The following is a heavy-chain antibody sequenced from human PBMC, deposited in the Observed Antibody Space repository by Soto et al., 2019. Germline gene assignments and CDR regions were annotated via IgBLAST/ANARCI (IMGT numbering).Heavy chain of an antibody. CDR1: GFTFSSYG. V-gene: IGHV3-33*01. J-gene: IGHJ4*02. D-gene: IGHD6-19*01. CDR2: IWYDGSNK. CDR3: ARDSMSYSSGWYYFDY. Sequence: GGSLRLSCAASGFTFSSYGMHWVRQAPGKGLEWVAVIWYDGSNKYYADSVKGRFTISRDNSKNTLYLQMNSLRAEDTAVYYCARDSMSYSSGWYYFDYWGQGTLVTVSS.